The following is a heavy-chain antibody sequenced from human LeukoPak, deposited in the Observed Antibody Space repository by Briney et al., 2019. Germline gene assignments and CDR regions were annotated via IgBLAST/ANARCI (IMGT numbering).Heavy chain of an antibody. CDR2: IYTSGGT. J-gene: IGHJ4*02. D-gene: IGHD2-2*01. CDR1: GGSISSGSYY. Sequence: SETLSLTCTVSGGSISSGSYYWSWIRQPAGKGLEWIGRIYTSGGTNYNPSLKSRVTISVDTSKNQFSLKLSSVTAADTAVYYCARGAVVPAAHFDYWGQGTLVTVSS. V-gene: IGHV4-61*02. CDR3: ARGAVVPAAHFDY.